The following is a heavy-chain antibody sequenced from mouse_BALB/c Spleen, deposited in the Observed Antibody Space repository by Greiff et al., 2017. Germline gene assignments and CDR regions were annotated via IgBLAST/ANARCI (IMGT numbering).Heavy chain of an antibody. CDR1: EYDFPSHD. CDR3: ERSLDGYNAMDY. V-gene: IGHV5-2*01. J-gene: IGHJ4*01. Sequence: EVQLQESGGGLVQPGESLKLSCESNEYDFPSHDMSWVRKTPEKRLELVAAINSDGGSTYYPDTMERRFLISMDNTKTTLYLKMSSLRSEDTALYYGERSLDGYNAMDYWGQGTSVTVSS. CDR2: INSDGGST. D-gene: IGHD2-3*01.